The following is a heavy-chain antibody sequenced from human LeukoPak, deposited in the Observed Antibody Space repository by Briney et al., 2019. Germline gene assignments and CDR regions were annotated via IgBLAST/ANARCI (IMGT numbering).Heavy chain of an antibody. D-gene: IGHD4-11*01. CDR3: AKTSSYSNYVHAFDI. Sequence: PGGSLRLSCEASGFTFTTYAMSWVRQAPGKGLQWVSGISSGDSSTYYTDSVKGRFTISRDNSKNTLYLQMNSLRAEDTAVYYCAKTSSYSNYVHAFDIWGQGTMVTVSS. CDR1: GFTFTTYA. V-gene: IGHV3-23*01. J-gene: IGHJ3*02. CDR2: ISSGDSST.